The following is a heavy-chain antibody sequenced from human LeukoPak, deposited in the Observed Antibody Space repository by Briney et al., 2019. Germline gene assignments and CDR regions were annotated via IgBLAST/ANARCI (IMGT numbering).Heavy chain of an antibody. Sequence: SETLSLTCTVSGGSISSYYWSWIRQPAGKGLEWIGRIYTSGSTNYNPSLKSRVTMAVDTSKNQFSLKLSSVTAADTAVYYCARFSSGWYLTCYFDYWGQGTLVTVSS. CDR3: ARFSSGWYLTCYFDY. J-gene: IGHJ4*02. V-gene: IGHV4-4*07. CDR2: IYTSGST. CDR1: GGSISSYY. D-gene: IGHD6-19*01.